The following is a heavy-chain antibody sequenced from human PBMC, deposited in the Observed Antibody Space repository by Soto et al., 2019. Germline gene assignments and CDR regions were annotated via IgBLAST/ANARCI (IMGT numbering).Heavy chain of an antibody. CDR2: FYHSGST. CDR1: GHSISSGYY. CDR3: ARGEYYGSGNYFDY. D-gene: IGHD3-10*01. Sequence: TLSLTCAVSGHSISSGYYWGWIRQPPGKGLERIGSFYHSGSTYYNPSLKSRVTISVDTSKNQFSLKLSSVTAADTAVYYCARGEYYGSGNYFDYWGQGTLVTVSS. J-gene: IGHJ4*02. V-gene: IGHV4-38-2*01.